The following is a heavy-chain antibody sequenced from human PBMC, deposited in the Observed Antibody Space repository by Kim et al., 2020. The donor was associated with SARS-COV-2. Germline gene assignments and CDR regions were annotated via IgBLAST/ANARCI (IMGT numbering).Heavy chain of an antibody. Sequence: SETLSLTCAVYGGSFSGYYWSWIRQPPGKGLEWIGEINHSGSTNYNPSLKSRVTISVDTSKNQFSLKLSSVTAADTAVYYCARHYYDSSGSYYYYYYGMDVWGQGTTVTVSS. CDR3: ARHYYDSSGSYYYYYYGMDV. V-gene: IGHV4-34*01. CDR1: GGSFSGYY. CDR2: INHSGST. J-gene: IGHJ6*02. D-gene: IGHD3-22*01.